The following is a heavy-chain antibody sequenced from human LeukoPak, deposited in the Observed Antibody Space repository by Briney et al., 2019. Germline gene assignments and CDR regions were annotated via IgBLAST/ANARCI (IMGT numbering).Heavy chain of an antibody. D-gene: IGHD6-13*01. CDR1: GYTFTGYY. Sequence: ASVKVSCKASGYTFTGYYMHWVRQAPGQGLEWMGWINPNSGGTNYAQKFQGRVTMTEDTSTDTAYMELNSLRSEDTAVYYCATFPYKAAAGHYYYYYYMDVWGKGTTVTISS. CDR2: INPNSGGT. J-gene: IGHJ6*03. V-gene: IGHV1-2*02. CDR3: ATFPYKAAAGHYYYYYYMDV.